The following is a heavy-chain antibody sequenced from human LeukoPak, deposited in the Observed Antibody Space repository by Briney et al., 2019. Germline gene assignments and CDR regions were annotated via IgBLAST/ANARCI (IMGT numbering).Heavy chain of an antibody. J-gene: IGHJ4*02. D-gene: IGHD1-26*01. V-gene: IGHV3-30*04. CDR1: GFTFGTHA. Sequence: GSLRLSCAASGFTFGTHAMHWVRQAPGKGLEGVAVILSDGSIQNSADSVRGRFIISRGNSKNTLFLQMNRLRTEDTAVYYCARGAILGGYNLIDDWGQGTLVTVSS. CDR2: ILSDGSIQ. CDR3: ARGAILGGYNLIDD.